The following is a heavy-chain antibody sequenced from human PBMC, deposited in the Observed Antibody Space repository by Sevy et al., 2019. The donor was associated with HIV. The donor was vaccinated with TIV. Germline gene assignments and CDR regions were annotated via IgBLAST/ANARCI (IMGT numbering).Heavy chain of an antibody. Sequence: SETLSLTCTVSGGYISSYYWSWIRQPPGKGLEWIGYIYYSGSTNYNPSLKSRVTISVDTSKNQFSLKLSSVTAADTAVYYCARRHGDYWGQGSLVTVSS. J-gene: IGHJ4*02. CDR2: IYYSGST. CDR1: GGYISSYY. V-gene: IGHV4-59*13. CDR3: ARRHGDY.